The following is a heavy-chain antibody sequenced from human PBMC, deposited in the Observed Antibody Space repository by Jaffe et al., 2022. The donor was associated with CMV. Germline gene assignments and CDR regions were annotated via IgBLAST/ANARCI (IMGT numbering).Heavy chain of an antibody. CDR2: IWYDGSNK. CDR3: ARVRWSYDSSGFFDY. D-gene: IGHD3-22*01. Sequence: QVQLVESGGGVVQPGRSLRLSCAASGFTFSSYGMHWVRQAPGKGLEWVAVIWYDGSNKYYADSVKGRFTISRDNSKNTLYLQMNSLRAEDTAVYYCARVRWSYDSSGFFDYWGQGTLVTVSS. J-gene: IGHJ4*02. V-gene: IGHV3-33*01. CDR1: GFTFSSYG.